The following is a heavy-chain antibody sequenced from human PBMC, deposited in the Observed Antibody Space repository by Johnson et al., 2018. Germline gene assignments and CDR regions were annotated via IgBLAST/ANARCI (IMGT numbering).Heavy chain of an antibody. CDR1: GFTFDDYA. Sequence: VQLVQSGGALVQPGRSLRLSCAASGFTFDDYAMHWVRQAPGKGLEWVSGLSWNSGTIGDADSGKGRFTISRDNAKNSLYLQMNSLRAEDTALYYCAKDGNLWLGAFDIWGQGTMVTVSS. D-gene: IGHD2-21*01. CDR3: AKDGNLWLGAFDI. J-gene: IGHJ3*02. V-gene: IGHV3-9*01. CDR2: LSWNSGTI.